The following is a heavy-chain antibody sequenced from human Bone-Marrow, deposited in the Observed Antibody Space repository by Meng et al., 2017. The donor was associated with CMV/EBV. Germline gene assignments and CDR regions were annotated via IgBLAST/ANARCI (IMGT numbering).Heavy chain of an antibody. CDR1: GFTFSSYW. D-gene: IGHD6-13*01. V-gene: IGHV3-74*01. CDR2: INSDGSST. Sequence: GGSLRLSCAASGFTFSSYWMHWVRQAPGKGLVWVSRINSDGSSTSYADSVKGRFTISRDNSKNTLYLQMNSLRAEDTAVYYCARDLGAAAGTGPPGGMDVWGQGTTVTVSS. CDR3: ARDLGAAAGTGPPGGMDV. J-gene: IGHJ6*02.